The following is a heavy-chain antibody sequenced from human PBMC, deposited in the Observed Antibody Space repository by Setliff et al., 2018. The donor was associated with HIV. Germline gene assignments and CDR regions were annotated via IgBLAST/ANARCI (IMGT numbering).Heavy chain of an antibody. V-gene: IGHV3-21*01. J-gene: IGHJ4*02. CDR2: ISSSSRSK. Sequence: PGGSLRLSCEASGFTFSTYSMNWVRQAPGKGLEWVSSISSSSRSKYYADSVKGRFTIARDDSKNTVSLQMTNLGTGDTAMYYCAKGGYGGAYYVAGYWGQGTLVTVSS. CDR1: GFTFSTYS. CDR3: AKGGYGGAYYVAGY. D-gene: IGHD5-18*01.